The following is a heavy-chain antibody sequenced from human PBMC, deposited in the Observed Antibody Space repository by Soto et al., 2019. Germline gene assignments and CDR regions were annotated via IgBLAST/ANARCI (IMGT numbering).Heavy chain of an antibody. V-gene: IGHV3-33*01. J-gene: IGHJ5*02. CDR2: IWYDGSNK. D-gene: IGHD4-17*01. CDR1: GFTFSTYG. CDR3: ARDPVYGDYVGWFDP. Sequence: QVQLVESGGGVVQPGRSLRLSCAASGFTFSTYGMHWVRQAPGKGLEWVAVIWYDGSNKYYADSVKGRFTISRDNSKNTLYLQMNSLRAEDTAVYYCARDPVYGDYVGWFDPWGQGTLVTVSS.